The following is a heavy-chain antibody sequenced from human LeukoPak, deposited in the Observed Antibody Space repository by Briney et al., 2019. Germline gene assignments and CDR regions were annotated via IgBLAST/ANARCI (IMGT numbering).Heavy chain of an antibody. CDR1: GYTFSGYY. CDR2: INSNSGDT. Sequence: GASVKVSCKASGYTFSGYYIHWVRQAPGQGLEWMGWINSNSGDTNYAQRFQGRVTLTRDTSISTAYMELSRLRFDDTAVFYCARTRTAAAGRRVGANWFDPWGQGTLVTVSS. D-gene: IGHD6-13*01. V-gene: IGHV1-2*02. J-gene: IGHJ5*02. CDR3: ARTRTAAAGRRVGANWFDP.